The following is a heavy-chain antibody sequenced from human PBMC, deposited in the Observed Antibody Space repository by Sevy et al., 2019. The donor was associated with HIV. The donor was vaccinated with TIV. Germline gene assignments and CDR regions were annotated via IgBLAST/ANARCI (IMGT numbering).Heavy chain of an antibody. V-gene: IGHV3-48*02. D-gene: IGHD6-25*01. CDR3: ARDRGKYFFDY. CDR2: IGSGSSPI. CDR1: GFTFSIYS. Sequence: GGSLRLSCADSGFTFSIYSMTWVRQAPGKGLEWVSYIGSGSSPIHYADSMKGRFTISRDKAKNSLYLQMNRLRDEDTAVYYCARDRGKYFFDYWGQGTLVTVSS. J-gene: IGHJ4*02.